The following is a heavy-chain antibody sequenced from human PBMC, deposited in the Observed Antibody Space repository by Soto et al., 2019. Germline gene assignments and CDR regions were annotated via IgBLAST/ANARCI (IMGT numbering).Heavy chain of an antibody. D-gene: IGHD6-13*01. CDR2: INPNSGGT. V-gene: IGHV1-2*02. CDR3: ARPSLAAAGDDAFDI. J-gene: IGHJ3*02. CDR1: GYTFTGYY. Sequence: ASVKVSCKVSGYTFTGYYMHWVRQAPGQGLEWMGWINPNSGGTNYAQRFQGRVTMTRDTSISTAYMELSRLRSDDTAVYYCARPSLAAAGDDAFDIWGQGTMVTVSS.